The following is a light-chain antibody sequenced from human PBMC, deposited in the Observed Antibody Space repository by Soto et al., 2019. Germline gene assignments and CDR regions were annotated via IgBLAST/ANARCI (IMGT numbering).Light chain of an antibody. CDR1: SSDVGNYNR. Sequence: QSVLTQPPSVSGSTGQSVTISCTGTSSDVGNYNRVSWYQQPPGTAPKLMIYEVSNRPSGVPGRFSGSKSGNTASLTISGLQAEDEADYYCSSYTTTNTLVFGGGTKLTVL. CDR3: SSYTTTNTLV. V-gene: IGLV2-18*02. CDR2: EVS. J-gene: IGLJ2*01.